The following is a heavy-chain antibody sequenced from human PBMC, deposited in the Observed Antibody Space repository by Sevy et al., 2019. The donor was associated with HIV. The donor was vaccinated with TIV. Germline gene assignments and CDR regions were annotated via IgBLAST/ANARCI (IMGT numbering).Heavy chain of an antibody. D-gene: IGHD2-2*01. CDR3: AKRYCSTITCYDDDFWNPYYFYGLDV. Sequence: GGSLRLSCAASGFIFSNYPMSWVRHSPGEGLEWVSDISAGGTTTYYADSVEGRFTISRDNSKNTVSLQMNSLGAEDTAIYYCAKRYCSTITCYDDDFWNPYYFYGLDVWGQGISVTVSS. CDR1: GFIFSNYP. J-gene: IGHJ6*02. CDR2: ISAGGTTT. V-gene: IGHV3-23*01.